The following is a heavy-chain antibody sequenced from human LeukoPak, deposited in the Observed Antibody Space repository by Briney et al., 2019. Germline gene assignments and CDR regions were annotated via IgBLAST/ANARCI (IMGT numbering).Heavy chain of an antibody. Sequence: SVKVSCKASGYTVTSYDISLARQATGEGVEWMGWMNPNSGNTGYARKFQVRVTMTRNTSVSTTYMELSRLRSEYTAVYYCARDFPAVTTLWGPWGQGTMVTVSS. CDR2: MNPNSGNT. J-gene: IGHJ5*02. V-gene: IGHV1-8*01. CDR3: ARDFPAVTTLWGP. CDR1: GYTVTSYD. D-gene: IGHD4-17*01.